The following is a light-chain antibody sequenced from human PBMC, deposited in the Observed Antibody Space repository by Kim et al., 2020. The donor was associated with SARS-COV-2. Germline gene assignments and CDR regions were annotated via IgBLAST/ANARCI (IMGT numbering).Light chain of an antibody. CDR2: VGTGGIVG. CDR1: SGYNDYK. CDR3: GTDHGTGSKFLVI. J-gene: IGLJ2*01. V-gene: IGLV9-49*01. Sequence: CTLTSGYNDYKVDWYQQRPGRGPRFVMRVGTGGIVGSKGYGIPDRFSVSGSGLNRYLTIKNIQEEDESDYHCGTDHGTGSKFLVIFGGGTQLTVL.